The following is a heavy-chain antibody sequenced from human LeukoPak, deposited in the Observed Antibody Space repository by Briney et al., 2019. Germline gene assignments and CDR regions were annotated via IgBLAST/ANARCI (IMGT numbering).Heavy chain of an antibody. CDR1: GNYW. Sequence: GGSLRLSCAASGNYWMHWVRQAPGKGLVWVSAISGSGGSTYYADSVKGRFTISRDNSKNTLYLQMNSLRAEDTAVYYCAKELRVRGVIDYWGQGTLVTVSS. J-gene: IGHJ4*02. V-gene: IGHV3-23*01. D-gene: IGHD3-10*01. CDR2: ISGSGGST. CDR3: AKELRVRGVIDY.